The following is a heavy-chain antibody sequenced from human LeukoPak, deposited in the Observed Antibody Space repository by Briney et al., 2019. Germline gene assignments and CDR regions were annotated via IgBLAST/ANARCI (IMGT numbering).Heavy chain of an antibody. CDR1: GGSISSYY. CDR2: IYTSGST. D-gene: IGHD6-13*01. V-gene: IGHV4-4*07. J-gene: IGHJ5*02. Sequence: SGTLSLTCTVSGGSISSYYWSWIRQPAGKGLEWIGRIYTSGSTNYNPSLKSRVTMSVDTSKNQFSLKLSSVTAADTAVYYCARDLAAAGTPNWFDPWGQGTLVTVSS. CDR3: ARDLAAAGTPNWFDP.